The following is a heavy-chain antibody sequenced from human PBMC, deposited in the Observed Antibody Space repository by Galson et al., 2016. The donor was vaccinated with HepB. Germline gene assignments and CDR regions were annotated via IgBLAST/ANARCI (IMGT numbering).Heavy chain of an antibody. V-gene: IGHV2-5*02. J-gene: IGHJ4*02. CDR3: AHHYFQTSFDS. CDR2: IFWDDTD. D-gene: IGHD3-10*01. Sequence: WIRQPPGKALEWLALIFWDDTDRYSPSLMSRLTITKDTSTNQVVLTLTNLDPEDTATYYCAHHYFQTSFDSWGQGTLVTVSS.